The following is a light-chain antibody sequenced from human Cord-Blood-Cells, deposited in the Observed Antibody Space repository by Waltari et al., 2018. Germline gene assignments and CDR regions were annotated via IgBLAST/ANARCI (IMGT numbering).Light chain of an antibody. Sequence: QSALTQPASVSGSPGQPLTISCTGTSSDVGSYNLVSWYQQHPGKAPKLMIDEGSKRPSGVSNRFSGSKSGNTASLTISGLQAEDEADYYCCSYAGSSTWVFGGGTKLTVL. CDR3: CSYAGSSTWV. CDR1: SSDVGSYNL. V-gene: IGLV2-23*01. J-gene: IGLJ3*02. CDR2: EGS.